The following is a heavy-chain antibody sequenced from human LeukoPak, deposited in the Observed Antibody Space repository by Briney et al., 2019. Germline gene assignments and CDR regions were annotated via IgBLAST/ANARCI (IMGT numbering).Heavy chain of an antibody. J-gene: IGHJ4*02. D-gene: IGHD3-22*01. V-gene: IGHV3-48*03. Sequence: GGSLRLFCAASGFTFSSYEMNWVRQAPGKGLEWVSYMSSSGSAKYYADSVKGRFIISRDNAKNSLYLQMNSLRAEDTAVYYCARANYYDISGFDYWGQGTLVTVSS. CDR1: GFTFSSYE. CDR3: ARANYYDISGFDY. CDR2: MSSSGSAK.